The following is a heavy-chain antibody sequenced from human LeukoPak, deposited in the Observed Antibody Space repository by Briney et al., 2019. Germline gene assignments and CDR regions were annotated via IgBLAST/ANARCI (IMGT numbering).Heavy chain of an antibody. Sequence: ASVKVSCKASGYTFTSYDINWVRQATGQGLEWMGWMNPNSGNTGYAQKLQGRVTMTRNTSISTAYMELSSLRSEDTAVYYCARKLGDYYYYCMDVWGKGTTVTVSS. V-gene: IGHV1-8*01. CDR1: GYTFTSYD. J-gene: IGHJ6*03. CDR3: ARKLGDYYYYCMDV. D-gene: IGHD2-15*01. CDR2: MNPNSGNT.